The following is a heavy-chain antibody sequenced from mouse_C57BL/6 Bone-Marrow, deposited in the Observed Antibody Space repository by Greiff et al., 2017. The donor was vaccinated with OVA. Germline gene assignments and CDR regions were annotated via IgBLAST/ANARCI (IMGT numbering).Heavy chain of an antibody. Sequence: EVKLVESEGGLVQPGSSMKLSCTASGFTFSDYYMAWVRQVPEKGLEWVANINYDGSSTYYLDSLKSRFIISRDNAKNILYLQMSSLKSEDTATYYCAREPPYYYDERVYWYFDVWGTGTTVTVSS. CDR3: AREPPYYYDERVYWYFDV. V-gene: IGHV5-16*01. CDR1: GFTFSDYY. CDR2: INYDGSST. D-gene: IGHD2-4*01. J-gene: IGHJ1*03.